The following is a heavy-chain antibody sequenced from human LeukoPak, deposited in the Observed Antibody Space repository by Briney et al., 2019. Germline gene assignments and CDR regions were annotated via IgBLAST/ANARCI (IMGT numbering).Heavy chain of an antibody. CDR2: ISSSSSYI. CDR1: GFTFSDYY. CDR3: ARGPGAAFDY. J-gene: IGHJ4*02. Sequence: PGGSLRLSCAASGFTFSDYYMNWVRQAPGKGLEWVSSISSSSSYIYYADSVKGRFTISRDNAKNSLYLQMNSLRAEDTAVYYCARGPGAAFDYWGQGTLVTVSS. D-gene: IGHD6-25*01. V-gene: IGHV3-21*06.